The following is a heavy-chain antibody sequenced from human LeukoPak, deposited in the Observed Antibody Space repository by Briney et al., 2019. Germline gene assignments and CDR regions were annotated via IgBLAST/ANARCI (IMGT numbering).Heavy chain of an antibody. V-gene: IGHV1-2*02. CDR1: GYTFTGYY. CDR3: ARDQGYSSSWYHWFDP. CDR2: INPNSGGT. J-gene: IGHJ5*02. Sequence: GASVTVSCKASGYTFTGYYMHWVRQAPGQGLEWLGWINPNSGGTNYAQKFQGRVTMTRDTSISTAYMELSRLRSDDTAVYYCARDQGYSSSWYHWFDPWGQGTLVTVSS. D-gene: IGHD6-13*01.